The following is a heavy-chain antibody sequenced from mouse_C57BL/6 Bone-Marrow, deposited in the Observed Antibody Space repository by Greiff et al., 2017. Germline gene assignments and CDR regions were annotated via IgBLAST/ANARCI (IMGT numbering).Heavy chain of an antibody. CDR2: IDPETGGT. D-gene: IGHD1-1*01. V-gene: IGHV1-15*01. CDR3: TRNGGSSLDY. J-gene: IGHJ2*01. Sequence: LVESGAELVRPGASVTLSCKASGYTFTDYEMHWVKQTPVHGLEWIGAIDPETGGTAYNQKFKGKAIPTADKSSSTAYMELRSLTSEDSAVYYCTRNGGSSLDYWGQGTTRTVSS. CDR1: GYTFTDYE.